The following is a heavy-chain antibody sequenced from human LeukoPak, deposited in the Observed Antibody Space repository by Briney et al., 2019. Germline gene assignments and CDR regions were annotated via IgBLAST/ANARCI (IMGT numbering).Heavy chain of an antibody. CDR3: ARVARVRGVIIKYYFDY. CDR2: ISTYSGDT. J-gene: IGHJ4*02. CDR1: GYIFSSYG. D-gene: IGHD3-10*01. V-gene: IGHV1-18*01. Sequence: ASVKVSCKASGYIFSSYGISWVRQAPGQGLEWMGWISTYSGDTNYAQKFQDRVTMTTDKSTSTAFMELSSLRSEDTAVYYCARVARVRGVIIKYYFDYWGQGTLVTVSS.